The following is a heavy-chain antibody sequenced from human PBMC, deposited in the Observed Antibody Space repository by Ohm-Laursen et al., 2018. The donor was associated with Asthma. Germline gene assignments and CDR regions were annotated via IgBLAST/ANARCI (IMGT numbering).Heavy chain of an antibody. CDR1: GYTLSRYS. CDR2: ISTASSFI. CDR3: AKDKGDDY. Sequence: SLRLSCAASGYTLSRYSIHWVRQIPGKGLEWVASISTASSFIYYADSVKGRFTISRDNSKNTLYLQMNSLRAEDTAVYYCAKDKGDDYWGQGTLVTVSS. V-gene: IGHV3-21*04. D-gene: IGHD2-21*02. J-gene: IGHJ4*02.